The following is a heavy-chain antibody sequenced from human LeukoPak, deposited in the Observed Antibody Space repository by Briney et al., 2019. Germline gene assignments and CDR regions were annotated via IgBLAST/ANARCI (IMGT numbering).Heavy chain of an antibody. CDR1: GFTFSDYY. V-gene: IGHV3-11*05. Sequence: PGGSLRLSCAASGFTFSDYYMSWIRQAPGKGLEWVSYISSSSSYTNYADSVRGRFTISRDNAKNSLYLQMNSLRAEDTAVYYCAKDRGLATVTTSGYWGQGTLVTVSS. D-gene: IGHD4-11*01. CDR2: ISSSSSYT. CDR3: AKDRGLATVTTSGY. J-gene: IGHJ4*02.